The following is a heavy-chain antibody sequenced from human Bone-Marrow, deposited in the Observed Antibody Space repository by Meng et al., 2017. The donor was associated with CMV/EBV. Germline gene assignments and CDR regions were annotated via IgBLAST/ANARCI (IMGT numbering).Heavy chain of an antibody. CDR3: ARTYYYGSGSPSAWFDP. J-gene: IGHJ5*02. V-gene: IGHV1-2*02. D-gene: IGHD3-10*01. Sequence: ASVKVSCKASGYTFTGYYMHWVRQAPGQGLEWMGWINPNSGGTNYAQKFQGRVTMTRDTSISTAYMELSRLRSDDTAVYYCARTYYYGSGSPSAWFDPWGQGTLVTV. CDR1: GYTFTGYY. CDR2: INPNSGGT.